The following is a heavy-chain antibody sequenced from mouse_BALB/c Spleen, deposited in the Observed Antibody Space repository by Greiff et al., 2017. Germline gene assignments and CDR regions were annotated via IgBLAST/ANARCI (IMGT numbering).Heavy chain of an antibody. J-gene: IGHJ3*01. CDR2: ISYSGST. Sequence: EVMLVESGPGLVKPSQSLSLTCTVTGYSITSDYAWNWIRQFPGNKLEWMGYISYSGSTSYNPSLKSRISITRDTSKNQFFLQLNSVTTEDTATYYCARGEYGSPFAYWGQGTLVTVSA. CDR3: ARGEYGSPFAY. D-gene: IGHD1-1*01. CDR1: GYSITSDYA. V-gene: IGHV3-2*02.